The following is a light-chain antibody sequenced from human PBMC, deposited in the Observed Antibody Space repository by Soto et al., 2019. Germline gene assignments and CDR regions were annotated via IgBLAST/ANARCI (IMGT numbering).Light chain of an antibody. CDR3: SSYTTSSTRV. CDR1: SSDVGTYNY. V-gene: IGLV2-14*01. Sequence: QSVLTQPASVSGSPGQSITISCTGTSSDVGTYNYVSWYQQHPGKAPKLMIYEVSNWPSGVSNRLSGSKSGNTASLTISGFQAEDEADYYCSSYTTSSTRVFGGGTKVTVL. CDR2: EVS. J-gene: IGLJ3*02.